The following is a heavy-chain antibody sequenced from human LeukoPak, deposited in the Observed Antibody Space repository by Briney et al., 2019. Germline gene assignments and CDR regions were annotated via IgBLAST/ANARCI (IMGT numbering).Heavy chain of an antibody. V-gene: IGHV4-59*12. D-gene: IGHD4-17*01. CDR1: GGSISSYY. CDR3: ARASTVTTRRGFDP. Sequence: SETLSLTCTVSGGSISSYYWSWIRQPPGKGLEWIGYIYYSGSTNYNPSLKSRVTISVDTSKNQFSLKLSSVTAADTAVYYCARASTVTTRRGFDPWGQGTLVTVSS. J-gene: IGHJ5*02. CDR2: IYYSGST.